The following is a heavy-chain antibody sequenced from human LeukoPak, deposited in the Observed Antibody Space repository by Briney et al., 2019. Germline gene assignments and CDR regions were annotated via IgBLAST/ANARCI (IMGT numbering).Heavy chain of an antibody. CDR3: ARISSWYSYYMDV. CDR1: GGSFSSYY. Sequence: SETLSLTCPVYGGSFSSYYWSWIRQPPGKGLEWIGYIYYSGSTNYNPSLKSRVTISVDTSKNQFSLKLSSVTAADTAVYYCARISSWYSYYMDVWGKGTTVTISS. J-gene: IGHJ6*03. CDR2: IYYSGST. D-gene: IGHD6-13*01. V-gene: IGHV4-59*01.